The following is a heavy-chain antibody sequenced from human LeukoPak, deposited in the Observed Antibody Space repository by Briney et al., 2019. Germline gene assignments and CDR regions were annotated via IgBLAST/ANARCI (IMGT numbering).Heavy chain of an antibody. V-gene: IGHV3-48*03. Sequence: GGSLRLSCAASGFSFTSYDMNWVRRPPGKGLEWVSFISGGGDIIYYADSVKGRFTISRDNAKNSLYLQMNSLRVEDTAVYYCASSKDHYCHYWGQGTLVTVSS. CDR2: ISGGGDII. CDR3: ASSKDHYCHY. J-gene: IGHJ4*02. CDR1: GFSFTSYD.